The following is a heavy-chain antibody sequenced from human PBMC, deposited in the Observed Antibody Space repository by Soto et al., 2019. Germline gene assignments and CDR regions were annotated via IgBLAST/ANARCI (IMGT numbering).Heavy chain of an antibody. CDR2: IYSGGST. Sequence: EVQLVESGGGLIQPGGSLRLSCAASGFPVSSNYMSWVRQAPGKGLGWVAVIYSGGSTYYAGSVKGRFTISRDNSKNTLYLQMTSLRAEDTAVYYCARDRVESGYPEYFQHWGQGTLVTVSS. J-gene: IGHJ1*01. D-gene: IGHD3-22*01. V-gene: IGHV3-53*01. CDR1: GFPVSSNY. CDR3: ARDRVESGYPEYFQH.